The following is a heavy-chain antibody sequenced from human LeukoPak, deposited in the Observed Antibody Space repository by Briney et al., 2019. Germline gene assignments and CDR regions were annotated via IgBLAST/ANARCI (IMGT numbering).Heavy chain of an antibody. CDR2: VNPNSGGT. CDR1: GYTFTGYY. V-gene: IGHV1-2*02. J-gene: IGHJ3*02. Sequence: SVKVSCKASGYTFTGYYMHWVRQAPGQGLEWMGWVNPNSGGTNYAQKFQGRVTMTRDTSTSTAYMELSRLRSDDTAVYYCGRESIHGAFDIWGQGTMVTVSS. D-gene: IGHD6-6*01. CDR3: GRESIHGAFDI.